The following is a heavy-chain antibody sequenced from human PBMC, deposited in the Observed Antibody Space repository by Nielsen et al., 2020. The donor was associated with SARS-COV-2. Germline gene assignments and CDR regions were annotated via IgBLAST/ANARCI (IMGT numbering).Heavy chain of an antibody. V-gene: IGHV1-46*02. CDR1: GYTFNKDF. D-gene: IGHD4-11*01. Sequence: ASVKVSCKASGYTFNKDFVHWVRQAPGQGLEWTGRINPSDGRTTSAEKFQGRVTMTRDTSSSTVYMELSSLRSDDTAVYYCARGSQGQQLNYYMDVWGKGTTVTVSS. J-gene: IGHJ6*03. CDR3: ARGSQGQQLNYYMDV. CDR2: INPSDGRT.